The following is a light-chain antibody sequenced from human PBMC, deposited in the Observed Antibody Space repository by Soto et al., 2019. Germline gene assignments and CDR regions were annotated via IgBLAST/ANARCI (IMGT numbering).Light chain of an antibody. Sequence: DIQLTQSPSFLSASVGDRVTITCRASQAISSYLAWYQQTSGKAPKLLIYAASTLQSGVPSRFSGSASGTEFTLTISSLQPEDFATYYCQQLYGYPRTFGQGTKLEIK. CDR3: QQLYGYPRT. CDR1: QAISSY. CDR2: AAS. V-gene: IGKV1-9*01. J-gene: IGKJ2*01.